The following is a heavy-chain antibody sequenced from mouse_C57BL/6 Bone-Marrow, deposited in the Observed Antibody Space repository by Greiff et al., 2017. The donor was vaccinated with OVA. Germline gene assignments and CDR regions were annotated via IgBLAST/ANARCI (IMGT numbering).Heavy chain of an antibody. D-gene: IGHD1-1*01. Sequence: EVQLVESEGGLVQPGSSMKLSCTASGFTFSDYYMAWVRQVPEKGLEWVANINYDGSTTYYLDTLKSRFIISRDNAKNMLYLQMSSLKSEDTATYCGARAPLYGYFDYWGKGTTVTVSS. CDR2: INYDGSTT. CDR3: ARAPLYGYFDY. V-gene: IGHV5-16*01. J-gene: IGHJ2*01. CDR1: GFTFSDYY.